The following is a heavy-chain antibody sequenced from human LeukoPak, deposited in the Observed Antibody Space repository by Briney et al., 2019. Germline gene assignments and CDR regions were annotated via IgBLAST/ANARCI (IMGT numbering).Heavy chain of an antibody. CDR3: ARDLGIVVVPAVHFDY. V-gene: IGHV1-69*17. Sequence: SVKVSCKASGGTFSSYAISWVRQAPGQGLEWMGGIIPIFGIANYAQKFQGRVTITADQSTSTAYMELSSLRSEDTAVYYCARDLGIVVVPAVHFDYWGQGTLVTVSS. D-gene: IGHD2-2*01. CDR1: GGTFSSYA. CDR2: IIPIFGIA. J-gene: IGHJ4*02.